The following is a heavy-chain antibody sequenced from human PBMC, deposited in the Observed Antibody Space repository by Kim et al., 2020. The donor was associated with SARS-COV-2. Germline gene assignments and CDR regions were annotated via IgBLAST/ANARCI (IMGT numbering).Heavy chain of an antibody. Sequence: YSPSLKSRDTRSVDTSKCQFALELISVTAADTAVYYCARVSGYYPTYFDYWGQGTLVSVSS. D-gene: IGHD3-22*01. CDR3: ARVSGYYPTYFDY. J-gene: IGHJ4*02. V-gene: IGHV4-30-2*04.